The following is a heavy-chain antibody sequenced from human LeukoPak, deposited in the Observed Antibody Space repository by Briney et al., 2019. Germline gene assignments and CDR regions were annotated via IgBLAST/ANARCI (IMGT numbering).Heavy chain of an antibody. V-gene: IGHV3-30-3*01. Sequence: GGSLRLSCAASGFTFSSYAMDWVRQAPGKGLEWVAFISYDGSNKYYADSVKGRFTISRDNSKNTLYLQMNSLRAEDTAVYYCARGHYDFWSGYLGYYFDYWGQGTLVTVSS. CDR3: ARGHYDFWSGYLGYYFDY. J-gene: IGHJ4*02. CDR1: GFTFSSYA. CDR2: ISYDGSNK. D-gene: IGHD3-3*01.